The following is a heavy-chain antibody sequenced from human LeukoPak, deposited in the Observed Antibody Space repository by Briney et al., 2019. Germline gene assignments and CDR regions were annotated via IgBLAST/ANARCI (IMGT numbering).Heavy chain of an antibody. Sequence: SVKVSCKASGGTFSSYAISWVRQAPGQGLEWMGGIIPIFGTANYAQKFQGRVTITADESTSTAYMELSSLRSEDTAVYYCARHLRSYYGSGSYDNYYYYMDVWGKGTTVTVSS. CDR2: IIPIFGTA. CDR1: GGTFSSYA. J-gene: IGHJ6*03. CDR3: ARHLRSYYGSGSYDNYYYYMDV. D-gene: IGHD3-10*01. V-gene: IGHV1-69*13.